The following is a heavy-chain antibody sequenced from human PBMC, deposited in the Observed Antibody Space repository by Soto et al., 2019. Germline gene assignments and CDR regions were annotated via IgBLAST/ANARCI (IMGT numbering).Heavy chain of an antibody. CDR1: GYTFTSYY. J-gene: IGHJ4*02. D-gene: IGHD4-17*01. CDR3: AMLYGDVDY. CDR2: INPSGGRT. V-gene: IGHV1-46*01. Sequence: GASVKVSCKASGYTFTSYYMHWVRQAPGQGLEWMGIINPSGGRTSYAQKFQGWVTMTRDTSISTAYMELSRLRSDDTAVYYCAMLYGDVDYWGQGTLVTVSS.